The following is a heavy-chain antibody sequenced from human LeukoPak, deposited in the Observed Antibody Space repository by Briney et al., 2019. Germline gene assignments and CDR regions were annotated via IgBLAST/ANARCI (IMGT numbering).Heavy chain of an antibody. D-gene: IGHD3-16*01. V-gene: IGHV4-38-2*02. CDR1: GYSISSGYY. CDR2: IYHSGST. J-gene: IGHJ4*02. Sequence: PSETLSLTCTVSGYSISSGYYWGWIRQPPGKGLEWIGSIYHSGSTYYNPSLKSRVTISVDTSKNQFSLRLNSVTAADTAVYYCARGAYIGRTFDYWGQGTLVTVSS. CDR3: ARGAYIGRTFDY.